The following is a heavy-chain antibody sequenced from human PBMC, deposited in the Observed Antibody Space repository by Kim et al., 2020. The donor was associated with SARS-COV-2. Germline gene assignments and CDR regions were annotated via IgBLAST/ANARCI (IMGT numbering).Heavy chain of an antibody. V-gene: IGHV3-7*01. D-gene: IGHD3-10*01. Sequence: NYVDSVKGRFTISRDNAKKSLYLQMKSLRAEDTAVYYCARDSGWDAFDIWGQGTMVTVSS. CDR3: ARDSGWDAFDI. J-gene: IGHJ3*02.